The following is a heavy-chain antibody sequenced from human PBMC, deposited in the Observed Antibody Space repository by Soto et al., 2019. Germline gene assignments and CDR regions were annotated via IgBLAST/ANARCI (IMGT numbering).Heavy chain of an antibody. CDR2: IIPIFGTA. CDR1: GGTFSSYA. V-gene: IGHV1-69*13. CDR3: ARAYYDILTGPPTGYYYGMDV. Sequence: GASVKVSCKASGGTFSSYAISWVRQAPGQGLEWMGGIIPIFGTANYAQKFQGRVTITADESTSTAYMELSSLRSEDTAVYYCARAYYDILTGPPTGYYYGMDVWGQGTTVTVSS. D-gene: IGHD3-9*01. J-gene: IGHJ6*02.